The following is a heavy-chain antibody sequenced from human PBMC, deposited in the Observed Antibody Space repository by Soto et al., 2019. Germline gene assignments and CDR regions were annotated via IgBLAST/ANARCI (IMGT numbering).Heavy chain of an antibody. CDR3: ARDHGWEIVVVPAAMMDYYGMDV. Sequence: ASVKVSCKASGYTFTSYDINWVRQATGQGLEWMGWMNPNSGNKGYGQKFQGRVTMTRNTSITTAYMELSSLRSEDTPVYYCARDHGWEIVVVPAAMMDYYGMDVWGQGTTVTVSS. D-gene: IGHD2-2*01. J-gene: IGHJ6*02. CDR1: GYTFTSYD. V-gene: IGHV1-8*01. CDR2: MNPNSGNK.